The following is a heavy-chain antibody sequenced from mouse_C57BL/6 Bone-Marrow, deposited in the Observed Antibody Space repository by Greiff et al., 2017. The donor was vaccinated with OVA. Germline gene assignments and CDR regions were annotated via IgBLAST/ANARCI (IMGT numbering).Heavy chain of an antibody. CDR3: TRECITTVDYFDY. CDR1: GYTFTDYE. CDR2: IDPETGGT. V-gene: IGHV1-15*01. D-gene: IGHD1-1*01. Sequence: QVQLQQSGAELVRPGASVTLSCKASGYTFTDYEMHWVKQTPVHGLEWIGAIDPETGGTAYNQKFKGKAILTADKSSSPAYMELRSLTSEDSAVYYCTRECITTVDYFDYWGQGTTLTVSS. J-gene: IGHJ2*01.